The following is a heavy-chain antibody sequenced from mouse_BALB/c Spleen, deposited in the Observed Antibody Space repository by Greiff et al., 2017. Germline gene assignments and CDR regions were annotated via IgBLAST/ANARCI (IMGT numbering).Heavy chain of an antibody. CDR2: IDPANGNT. Sequence: EVQLQESGAELVKPGASVKLSCTASGFNIKDTYMHWVKQRPEQGLEWIGRIDPANGNTKYDPKFQGKATITADTSSNTAYLQLSSLTSEDTAVYYCARGTDWYFDVWGAGTTVTVSS. V-gene: IGHV14-3*02. CDR3: ARGTDWYFDV. D-gene: IGHD2-14*01. CDR1: GFNIKDTY. J-gene: IGHJ1*01.